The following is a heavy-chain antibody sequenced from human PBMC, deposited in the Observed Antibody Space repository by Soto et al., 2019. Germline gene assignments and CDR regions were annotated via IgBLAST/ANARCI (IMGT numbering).Heavy chain of an antibody. J-gene: IGHJ4*02. Sequence: GGSLRLSCAASGFTFSSYSMNWFRQAPGKGLVWVSRINTDGSVAMYVDSVKGRFTISRDNAKNTLYLQMNSLRAEDTAVYYCAKDASAGYYYFDYWGQGILGTVPS. CDR3: AKDASAGYYYFDY. V-gene: IGHV3-74*03. CDR1: GFTFSSYS. D-gene: IGHD3-9*01. CDR2: INTDGSVA.